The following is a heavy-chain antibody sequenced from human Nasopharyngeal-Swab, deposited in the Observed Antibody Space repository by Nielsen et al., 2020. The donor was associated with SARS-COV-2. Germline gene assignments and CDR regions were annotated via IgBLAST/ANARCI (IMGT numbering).Heavy chain of an antibody. J-gene: IGHJ4*02. CDR3: ARDYCSGGSCYCCSFDY. D-gene: IGHD2-15*01. V-gene: IGHV3-53*04. Sequence: GESLKISCAASGFTVSSNYMSWVRQAPGKGLEWVSVIYSGGSTYYADSVKGRFTISRHNSKNTLYLQMNSLRAEDTAVYYCARDYCSGGSCYCCSFDYWGQGTLVTASS. CDR1: GFTVSSNY. CDR2: IYSGGST.